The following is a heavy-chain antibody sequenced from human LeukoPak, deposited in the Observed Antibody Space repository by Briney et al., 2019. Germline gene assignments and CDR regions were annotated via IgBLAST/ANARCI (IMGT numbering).Heavy chain of an antibody. Sequence: SETLSLTCSVSGGSISGYYWNWIRQSPGKGLEWIGYISYVGSTNYNPSLKSRVTISVDTANNQFSLRLRSVASADTAVYYCARVHLQLVNAFDIWGQGTMVTVSS. CDR3: ARVHLQLVNAFDI. V-gene: IGHV4-59*01. CDR1: GGSISGYY. D-gene: IGHD6-6*01. CDR2: ISYVGST. J-gene: IGHJ3*02.